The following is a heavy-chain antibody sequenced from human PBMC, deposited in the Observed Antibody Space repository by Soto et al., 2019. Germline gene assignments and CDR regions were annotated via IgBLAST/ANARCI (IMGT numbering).Heavy chain of an antibody. CDR2: IYYSGST. CDR3: ARIGAAALAFDY. V-gene: IGHV4-39*01. J-gene: IGHJ4*02. CDR1: GGSISSSSYY. D-gene: IGHD6-13*01. Sequence: SETLSLTCTVSGGSISSSSYYWGWIRQPPGKGLEWIGSIYYSGSTYYNPSLKSRVTISVDTSKNQFSLKLSSVTAADTAVYYCARIGAAALAFDYWGQGTPVTVSS.